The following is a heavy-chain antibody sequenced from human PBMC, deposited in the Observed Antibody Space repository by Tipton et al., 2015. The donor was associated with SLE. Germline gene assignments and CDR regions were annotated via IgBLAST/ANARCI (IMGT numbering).Heavy chain of an antibody. J-gene: IGHJ4*02. Sequence: SLRLSCAASGFTFSSYSMNWVRQAPGKGLEWVSSISSSSSYIYYADSVKGRFTISRDNAKNSLYLQMNSLRAEDTAVYYCAKDRRFLEWLYYFDYWGQGTLVTVSS. CDR2: ISSSSSYI. V-gene: IGHV3-21*01. CDR3: AKDRRFLEWLYYFDY. CDR1: GFTFSSYS. D-gene: IGHD3-3*01.